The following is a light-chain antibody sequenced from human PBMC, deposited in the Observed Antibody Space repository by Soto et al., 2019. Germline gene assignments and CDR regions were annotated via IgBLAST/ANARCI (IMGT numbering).Light chain of an antibody. J-gene: IGKJ1*01. CDR2: GAS. CDR3: QQYNNWPQT. CDR1: QSVSGN. V-gene: IGKV3D-15*01. Sequence: EIVMTQSPATLSVTQGERATLSCRASQSVSGNLAWYQQKPGQAPRLLIYGASSRATGIPDRFSGSGSGRQFTLTISSLQSEDFAVYYGQQYNNWPQTFGQGTNVDI.